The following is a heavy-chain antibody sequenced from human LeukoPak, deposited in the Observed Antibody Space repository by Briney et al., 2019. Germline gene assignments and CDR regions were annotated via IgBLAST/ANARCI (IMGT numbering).Heavy chain of an antibody. J-gene: IGHJ6*02. D-gene: IGHD1-7*01. CDR3: ARVHAGTTIYYGMDV. V-gene: IGHV4-39*01. CDR2: IYYSGST. Sequence: SETLSLTCTVSGGSISSSSYYWGWIPQPPGKGLEWIGSIYYSGSTYYNPSLKSRVTISVDTSKNQFSLKLSSVTAADTAVYYCARVHAGTTIYYGMDVWGQGTTVTVSS. CDR1: GGSISSSSYY.